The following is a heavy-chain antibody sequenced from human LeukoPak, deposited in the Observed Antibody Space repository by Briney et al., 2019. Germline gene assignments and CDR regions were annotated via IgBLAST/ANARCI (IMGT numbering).Heavy chain of an antibody. V-gene: IGHV2-5*01. CDR3: AQDGYSYGWGIFDI. J-gene: IGHJ3*02. CDR2: IYWNDDK. CDR1: GFSLSTSGVG. Sequence: SGPTLVKPTQTLTLTCSFSGFSLSTSGVGVGWIRQPPGKALGWLGLIYWNDDKRYRPSVKSRLTISKDTSKNQVVLTMTNMDSVDTATYYCAQDGYSYGWGIFDIWGQGTMVTVSS. D-gene: IGHD5-18*01.